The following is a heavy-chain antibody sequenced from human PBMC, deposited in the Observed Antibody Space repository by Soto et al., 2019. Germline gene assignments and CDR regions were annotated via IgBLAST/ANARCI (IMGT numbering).Heavy chain of an antibody. CDR2: IWYDGSNK. D-gene: IGHD6-19*01. J-gene: IGHJ6*02. V-gene: IGHV3-33*01. Sequence: QVQLVESGGGVVQPGRSLRLSCAASGFTFSSYGMHWVRQAPGKGLEWVAVIWYDGSNKYYADSVKGRFTISRDNSKNTLDLQMNSLRAEDTAVYYCARVGSSGWYYYYYGMDVWGQGTTVTVSS. CDR3: ARVGSSGWYYYYYGMDV. CDR1: GFTFSSYG.